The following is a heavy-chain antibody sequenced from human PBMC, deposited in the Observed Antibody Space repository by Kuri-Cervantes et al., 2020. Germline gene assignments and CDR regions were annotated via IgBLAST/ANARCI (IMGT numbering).Heavy chain of an antibody. Sequence: GESLKISCAASGFTLSNYAMTWVRQAPGKGLEWVSAISGSSVSTYYADSVKGRFTISGDSSKNTLYLQMSSLKAEDTAVYFCAKVTYGNVYYFDYWGQGTLVTVSS. D-gene: IGHD3-10*01. V-gene: IGHV3-23*01. J-gene: IGHJ4*02. CDR3: AKVTYGNVYYFDY. CDR2: ISGSSVST. CDR1: GFTLSNYA.